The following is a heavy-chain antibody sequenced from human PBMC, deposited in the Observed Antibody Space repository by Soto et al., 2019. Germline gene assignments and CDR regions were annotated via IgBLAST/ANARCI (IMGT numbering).Heavy chain of an antibody. CDR2: ISWNSGTI. CDR1: GFTFDNYA. V-gene: IGHV3-9*01. CDR3: AKSTVGTANGMDV. Sequence: EVQLVESGGGLVQPGRSLRLSCAASGFTFDNYAMYWVRQAPGKGLEWVSGISWNSGTIGYADSVKGRFTISRDNAKNSLYLEMNSVRAEDTALYYWAKSTVGTANGMDVWGQGSTVTVSS. D-gene: IGHD2-21*02. J-gene: IGHJ6*02.